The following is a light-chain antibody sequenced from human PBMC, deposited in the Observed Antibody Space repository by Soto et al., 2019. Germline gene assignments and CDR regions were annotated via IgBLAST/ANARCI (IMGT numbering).Light chain of an antibody. CDR1: QSVSSNY. V-gene: IGKV3-20*01. CDR3: QQYGSLSWT. J-gene: IGKJ1*01. CDR2: GAS. Sequence: DIVLTQSPGTLSLSPGERATLSCRASQSVSSNYLAWYQQKPGQAPRLLIHGASTRATGVPDRFSGSGSGTDFTLTISXXXXXDFAVYHCQQYGSLSWTFGQGTKVEIK.